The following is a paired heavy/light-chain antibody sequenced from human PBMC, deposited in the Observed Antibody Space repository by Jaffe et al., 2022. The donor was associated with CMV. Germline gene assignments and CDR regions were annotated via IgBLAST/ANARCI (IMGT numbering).Heavy chain of an antibody. V-gene: IGHV3-11*01. D-gene: IGHD2-21*01. J-gene: IGHJ1*01. CDR3: ARVERESYSEIGVFEF. Sequence: QVQLVESGGGLVKPGGSLRLSCAASGFTFSNHYMSWIRQGPGKGLEWLAYISSSGGTIYYADSLKGRFIITRDNSRNQLYLQMNSLTAEDTALYFCARVERESYSEIGVFEFWGQGVLVTVSS. CDR2: ISSSGGTI. CDR1: GFTFSNHY.
Light chain of an antibody. CDR2: KAS. Sequence: DIQMTQSPSTLSASVGDRVTISCRASENISRWLAWYQQKPGKAPKLLIYKASTLKSGVSSRFSGSGSGTDFTLTISSLQPDDFATYYCQQYNYYLWAFGQGTKVEIK. CDR3: QQYNYYLWA. J-gene: IGKJ1*01. CDR1: ENISRW. V-gene: IGKV1-5*03.